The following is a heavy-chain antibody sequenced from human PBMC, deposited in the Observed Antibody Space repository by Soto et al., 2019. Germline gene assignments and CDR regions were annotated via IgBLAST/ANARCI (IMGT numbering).Heavy chain of an antibody. Sequence: QVPLVESGGGVVQPGRSLRLSCAASGFTFSSYAMHWVRQAPGKGLEWVAVISYDGSNKYYADSVKGRFTISRDNPKNTLYLQMNSLRAEDTAVYYCAGGGYCTSTSCYLNWFDPWGQGTLVSVSS. D-gene: IGHD2-2*01. CDR3: AGGGYCTSTSCYLNWFDP. CDR1: GFTFSSYA. V-gene: IGHV3-30-3*01. CDR2: ISYDGSNK. J-gene: IGHJ5*02.